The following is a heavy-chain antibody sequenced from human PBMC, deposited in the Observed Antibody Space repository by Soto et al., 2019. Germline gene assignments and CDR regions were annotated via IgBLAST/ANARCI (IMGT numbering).Heavy chain of an antibody. CDR1: GGSISSGGYY. D-gene: IGHD7-27*01. V-gene: IGHV4-31*03. CDR2: IYYSGST. J-gene: IGHJ5*02. Sequence: QVQLQESGPGLVKPSQTLSLTCTVSGGSISSGGYYWSWIRQHPGKGLEWIGYIYYSGSTYYNPSLQSRVTISLDTSKNQFSLKLSSVTDADTAVYYCARAMGTSTWFDPWGQGTLVTVSS. CDR3: ARAMGTSTWFDP.